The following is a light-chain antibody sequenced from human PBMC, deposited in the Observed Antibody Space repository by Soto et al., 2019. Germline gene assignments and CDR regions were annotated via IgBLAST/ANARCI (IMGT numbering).Light chain of an antibody. Sequence: EIVLTQSPATLSLSPGELATLSCSASQSVSSYLACYQQKPGQAPRLLIYDASNRSTGIPARFSGSGSGTDFTLTISRLEPEDFAVYYCQQRSNWPLITFGQGTRLEIK. J-gene: IGKJ5*01. CDR1: QSVSSY. CDR2: DAS. V-gene: IGKV3-11*01. CDR3: QQRSNWPLIT.